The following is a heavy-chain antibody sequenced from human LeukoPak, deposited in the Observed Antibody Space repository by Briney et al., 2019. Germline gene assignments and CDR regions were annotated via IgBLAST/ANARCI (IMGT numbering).Heavy chain of an antibody. D-gene: IGHD6-19*01. CDR1: GYTFTSYD. CDR2: MNPNSGNT. CDR3: ARDSSGWYVVEPDDAFDI. J-gene: IGHJ3*02. V-gene: IGHV1-8*01. Sequence: ASVKVSCKASGYTFTSYDINWVRQATGQGLEWMGWMNPNSGNTGYAQKFQGRVTMTRNTSISTAYMELSSLRSEDTAVYYCARDSSGWYVVEPDDAFDIWGQGTMVTVSS.